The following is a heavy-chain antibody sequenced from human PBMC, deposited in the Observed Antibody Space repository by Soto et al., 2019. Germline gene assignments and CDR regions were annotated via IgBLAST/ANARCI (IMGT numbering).Heavy chain of an antibody. V-gene: IGHV4-59*01. D-gene: IGHD6-13*01. CDR1: GASISGFY. Sequence: PSETLSLTCTVSGASISGFYWSWIRQPPGKGLEWIGYIYYSGSTNYNPSLKSRVTISVDTSKNQFSLKLSSVTAADTAVYYCARAAAAGFYYYYGMDVWGQGTTVTVSS. CDR2: IYYSGST. J-gene: IGHJ6*02. CDR3: ARAAAAGFYYYYGMDV.